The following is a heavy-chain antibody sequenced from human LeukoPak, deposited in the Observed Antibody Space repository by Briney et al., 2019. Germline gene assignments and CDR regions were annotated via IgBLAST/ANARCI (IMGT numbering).Heavy chain of an antibody. CDR3: ALGRYFDWSRYFDY. CDR1: GGSISSSSYY. V-gene: IGHV4-39*07. J-gene: IGHJ4*02. CDR2: VYSSGST. Sequence: SETLSLTCTVSGGSISSSSYYWGWIRQPPGKGLEWIGSVYSSGSTYYNPSLKSRVTISVDTSKNQFSLKLSSVTAADTAVYYCALGRYFDWSRYFDYWGQGTLVTVSS. D-gene: IGHD3-9*01.